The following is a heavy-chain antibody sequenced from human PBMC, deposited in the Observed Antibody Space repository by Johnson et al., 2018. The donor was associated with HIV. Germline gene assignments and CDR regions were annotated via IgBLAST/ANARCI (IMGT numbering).Heavy chain of an antibody. CDR3: AKGDDYDTRAAFDI. CDR2: IRYDGTNK. V-gene: IGHV3-33*03. CDR1: GFTFSSYA. Sequence: QVQLVESGGGVVQPGRSLRLSCAASGFTFSSYAMHWVRQAPGKGLEWVAVIRYDGTNKYYADSVKGRFTISRDNSKNTLYLQMNSLRAEDTAVDYCAKGDDYDTRAAFDIWGQGTIVTVSS. D-gene: IGHD3-22*01. J-gene: IGHJ3*02.